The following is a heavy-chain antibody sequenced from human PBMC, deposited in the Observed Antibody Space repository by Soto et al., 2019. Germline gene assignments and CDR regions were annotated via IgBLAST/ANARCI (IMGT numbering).Heavy chain of an antibody. D-gene: IGHD5-12*01. CDR1: GFTFSSYS. J-gene: IGHJ3*02. V-gene: IGHV3-48*02. CDR2: ISSSSSTI. Sequence: GGSLRLSYAASGFTFSSYSMNWVRQAPGKGLEWVSYISSSSSTIYYADSVKGRFTISRDNAKNSLYLQMNSLRDEDTAVYYCAREEMATIVDAFDIWGQGTMVTVSS. CDR3: AREEMATIVDAFDI.